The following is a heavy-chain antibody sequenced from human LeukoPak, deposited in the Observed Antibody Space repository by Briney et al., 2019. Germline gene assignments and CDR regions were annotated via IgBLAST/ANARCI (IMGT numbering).Heavy chain of an antibody. CDR2: INPNSGGT. Sequence: GASVKVSCKASGYTFTGYYMHWVRQAPGQGLEWMGWINPNSGGTNYAQKFQGRVTMTRDTSISTAYMELSRLRSADTAVYYCARDRCSGGSCYSFYWGQGTLITVSS. CDR1: GYTFTGYY. V-gene: IGHV1-2*02. J-gene: IGHJ4*02. D-gene: IGHD2-15*01. CDR3: ARDRCSGGSCYSFY.